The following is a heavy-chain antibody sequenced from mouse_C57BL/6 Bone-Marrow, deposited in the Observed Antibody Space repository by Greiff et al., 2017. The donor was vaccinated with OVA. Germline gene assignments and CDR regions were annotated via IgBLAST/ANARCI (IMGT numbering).Heavy chain of an antibody. CDR3: ARRGGTTGAMDY. Sequence: QVQLKESGPGLVQPSQCLSITCTVSGFSLTSYGVHWVRPSPGKVLEWLGVIWSGGSTDYNAAFISRLSISKDNSKSQVFFKMNSLQADDTAIYYCARRGGTTGAMDYWGQGTSVTVSS. CDR2: IWSGGST. J-gene: IGHJ4*01. D-gene: IGHD1-1*01. CDR1: GFSLTSYG. V-gene: IGHV2-2*01.